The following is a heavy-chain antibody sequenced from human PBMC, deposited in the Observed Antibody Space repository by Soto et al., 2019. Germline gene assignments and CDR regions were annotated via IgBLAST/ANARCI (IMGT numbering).Heavy chain of an antibody. CDR2: IDSRGSTT. Sequence: EVQLVESGGGLVQPGGSLRLSCAVSGFIFNSYEMNWVRQAPGKGLEWISYIDSRGSTTYYAESVKGRFTVSRDNAKNSVYLQMNSLRAEDTAVYYCARGGHCSGAKCYLSRLHYDYYGMDVWGQGTTVAVSS. V-gene: IGHV3-48*03. CDR1: GFIFNSYE. J-gene: IGHJ6*02. D-gene: IGHD2-15*01. CDR3: ARGGHCSGAKCYLSRLHYDYYGMDV.